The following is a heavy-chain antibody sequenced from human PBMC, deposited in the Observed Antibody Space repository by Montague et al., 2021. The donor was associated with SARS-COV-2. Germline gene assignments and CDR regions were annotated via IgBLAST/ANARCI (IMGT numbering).Heavy chain of an antibody. Sequence: SETLSLTCAVSGDSISSRSWWSWVRQSPGKGLEWIADVYHTGSTNYNASLASRVTISVDTSKNQFSLKLGSVTAADTAVYYCARAATERVARTATITPGAFDIWGQGTMVIVSS. J-gene: IGHJ3*02. V-gene: IGHV4-4*02. CDR1: GDSISSRSW. D-gene: IGHD5-24*01. CDR3: ARAATERVARTATITPGAFDI. CDR2: VYHTGST.